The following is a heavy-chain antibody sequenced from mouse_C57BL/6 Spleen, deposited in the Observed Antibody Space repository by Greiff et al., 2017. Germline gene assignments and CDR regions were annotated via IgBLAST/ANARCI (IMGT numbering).Heavy chain of an antibody. CDR3: AREEDDYDGDFDV. CDR1: GYTFTSYG. Sequence: QVQLQQSGAELARPGASVKLSCKASGYTFTSYGISWVKQRTGQGLGWIGEIYPRSGNTYYNEKFKGKATLTADKSSSTAYMELRSLPSEDAAVYFCAREEDDYDGDFDVWGTGTTVTVSS. J-gene: IGHJ1*03. CDR2: IYPRSGNT. D-gene: IGHD2-4*01. V-gene: IGHV1-81*01.